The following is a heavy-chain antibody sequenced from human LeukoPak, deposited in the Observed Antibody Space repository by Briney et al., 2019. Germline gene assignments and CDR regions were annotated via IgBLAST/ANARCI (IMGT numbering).Heavy chain of an antibody. V-gene: IGHV4-59*06. CDR1: GASISSYY. D-gene: IGHD2-15*01. Sequence: ASETLSLTCNVSGASISSYYWSWIRQPPEKGLEWIGYIYYSGSTYYNPSLKSRVTISVDTSKNQFSLKLSSVTAADTAVYYCAGGRGYCSGGSCSKYPVFDPWGQGTLVTVSS. CDR2: IYYSGST. J-gene: IGHJ5*02. CDR3: AGGRGYCSGGSCSKYPVFDP.